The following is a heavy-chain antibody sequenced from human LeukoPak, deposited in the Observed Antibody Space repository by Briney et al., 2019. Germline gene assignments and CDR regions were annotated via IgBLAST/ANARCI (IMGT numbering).Heavy chain of an antibody. CDR2: IGSKANNYAT. Sequence: PGGSLRLSCAASGFTFSGSNIHWVRQASGKGLEWVGRIGSKANNYATAYAASVKGRFTISRDDSKNTAYLQMNSLRAEDTAVYYCARSFNPGYGDSLWGQGTLVTVSS. CDR3: ARSFNPGYGDSL. CDR1: GFTFSGSN. V-gene: IGHV3-73*01. J-gene: IGHJ4*02. D-gene: IGHD4-17*01.